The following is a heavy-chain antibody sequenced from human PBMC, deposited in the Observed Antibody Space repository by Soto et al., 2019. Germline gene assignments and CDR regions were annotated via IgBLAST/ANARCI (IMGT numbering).Heavy chain of an antibody. CDR2: IYYSGST. D-gene: IGHD6-19*01. Sequence: QVQLQESGPGLVKPSETLSLTCTVSGGSINNYYWSWIRQPPGKGLEWIGYIYYSGSTNYNPSHKSRVTISVETSKNQFSLKLGSVTAADTAVYYCARRYGSVFDYWGQGTLVTVSS. CDR1: GGSINNYY. CDR3: ARRYGSVFDY. J-gene: IGHJ4*02. V-gene: IGHV4-59*01.